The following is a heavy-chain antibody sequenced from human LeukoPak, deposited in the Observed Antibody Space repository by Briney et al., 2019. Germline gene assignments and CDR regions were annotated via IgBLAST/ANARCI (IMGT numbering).Heavy chain of an antibody. J-gene: IGHJ4*02. V-gene: IGHV4-34*01. CDR2: INHSGST. CDR1: GGSFSGYY. D-gene: IGHD3-10*01. Sequence: SETLSLTCAVYGGSFSGYYWSWIRQPPGKGLEWIGEINHSGSTNYNPSLKSRVTISVDTSKNQFSLKLSSVTAADTAVYYCAKRRMVRGVITFDYWGQGTLVTLSS. CDR3: AKRRMVRGVITFDY.